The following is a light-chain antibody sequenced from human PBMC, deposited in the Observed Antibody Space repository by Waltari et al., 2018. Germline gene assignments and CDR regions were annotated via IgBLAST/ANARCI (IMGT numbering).Light chain of an antibody. V-gene: IGLV2-23*03. CDR1: SSDVGSYNL. Sequence: QSALTQPASVSWSPGQSITLSCTGTSSDVGSYNLVSWSQQRPGKSPSPMIYESNKRPSGVSNRFSGSKSGNTASLTISGLQAEDEADYYCCSYAGSPTFVIFGGGSKLTVL. J-gene: IGLJ2*01. CDR2: ESN. CDR3: CSYAGSPTFVI.